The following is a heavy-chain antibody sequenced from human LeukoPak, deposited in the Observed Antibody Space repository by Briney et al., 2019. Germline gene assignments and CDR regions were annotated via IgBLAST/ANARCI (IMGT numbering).Heavy chain of an antibody. CDR3: ARDRIPAAPSYSYFYMDV. D-gene: IGHD6-13*01. Sequence: SVKVSCRASGGDLSRYGISWVRLAPGQGLEWMGGIIPIFGTKNYAQRFQGRVTITTDESTSAVYMELSSLRSEDTAVYYCARDRIPAAPSYSYFYMDVWGKGTTVTVSS. CDR1: GGDLSRYG. CDR2: IIPIFGTK. V-gene: IGHV1-69*05. J-gene: IGHJ6*03.